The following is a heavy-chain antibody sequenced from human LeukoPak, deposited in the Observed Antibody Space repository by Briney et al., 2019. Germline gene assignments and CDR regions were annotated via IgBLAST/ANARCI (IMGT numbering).Heavy chain of an antibody. CDR3: ARGPIVVVPAAMFDYYYYYYYMDA. V-gene: IGHV1-2*02. J-gene: IGHJ6*03. CDR2: INPNSGGT. CDR1: GYTFTGYY. D-gene: IGHD2-2*01. Sequence: GASVKVSCKASGYTFTGYYMHWVRQAPGQGLEWMGWINPNSGGTNYAQKFQGRVTMTRDTSISTAYMELSRLRSDDTAVYYCARGPIVVVPAAMFDYYYYYYYMDAWGKGTTVTVSS.